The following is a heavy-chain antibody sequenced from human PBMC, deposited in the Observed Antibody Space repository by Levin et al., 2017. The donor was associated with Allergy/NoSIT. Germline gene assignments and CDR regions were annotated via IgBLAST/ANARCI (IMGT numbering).Heavy chain of an antibody. J-gene: IGHJ5*02. CDR2: IYYSGST. V-gene: IGHV4-39*01. D-gene: IGHD2-2*01. CDR1: GGSISSSSYY. CDR3: ARLVVTAAMRMRYNWFDP. Sequence: SETLSLTCTVSGGSISSSSYYWGWIRQPPGKGLEWIGSIYYSGSTYYNPSLKSRVTISVDTSKNQFSLKLSSVTAADTAVYYCARLVVTAAMRMRYNWFDPWGQGTLVTVSS.